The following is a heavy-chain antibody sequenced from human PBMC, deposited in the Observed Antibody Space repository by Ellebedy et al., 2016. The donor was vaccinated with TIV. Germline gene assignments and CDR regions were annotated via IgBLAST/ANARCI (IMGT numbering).Heavy chain of an antibody. CDR3: ARSHSGDTAMVLYYFYYGLDV. Sequence: GGSLRLSCAASGFTFSSYSMNWVRQAPGKGLEWITYISDGGSIIYYADSVKGRFTISRDNAKNSLYLQMNSLRAEDTAVYYCARSHSGDTAMVLYYFYYGLDVWGQGTAVTVSS. CDR2: ISDGGSII. D-gene: IGHD5-18*01. CDR1: GFTFSSYS. J-gene: IGHJ6*02. V-gene: IGHV3-48*01.